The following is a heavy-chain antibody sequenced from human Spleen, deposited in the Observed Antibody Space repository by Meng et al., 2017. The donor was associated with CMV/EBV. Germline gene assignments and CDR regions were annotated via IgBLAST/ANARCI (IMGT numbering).Heavy chain of an antibody. J-gene: IGHJ5*02. CDR3: ASSTSGVVIGILRRYNWFDP. CDR1: GGTFSSYV. CDR2: INPYSGAT. D-gene: IGHD2-21*01. V-gene: IGHV1-2*02. Sequence: ASVKVSCKASGGTFSSYVFSWVRLAPGQGLEWMGWINPYSGATKYAEKFQGRVTMTRNTSISTAYMELNTLRSDDTAVYYCASSTSGVVIGILRRYNWFDPWGQGTLVTVSS.